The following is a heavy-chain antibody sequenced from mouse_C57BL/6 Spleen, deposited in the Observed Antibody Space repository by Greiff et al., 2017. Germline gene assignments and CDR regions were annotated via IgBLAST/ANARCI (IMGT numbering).Heavy chain of an antibody. CDR2: INPSSGYT. CDR1: GYTFTSYW. D-gene: IGHD2-5*01. CDR3: ARGDYSNLYFDY. Sequence: VQLQESGAELAKPGASVKLSCKASGYTFTSYWMNWVKQRPGPGLEWIGYINPSSGYTKYNQKFKDKATLTADKSSSTAYMQLSSLTYEDSAVYYCARGDYSNLYFDYWGQGTTLTVSS. J-gene: IGHJ2*01. V-gene: IGHV1-7*01.